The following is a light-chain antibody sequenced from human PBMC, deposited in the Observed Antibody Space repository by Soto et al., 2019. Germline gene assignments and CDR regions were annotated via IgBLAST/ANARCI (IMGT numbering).Light chain of an antibody. Sequence: QSALTQPPSASGSPGQSVTISCTGTSSDVGGYHYVSWYQQHPGKAPKVMIYEVSKRPSGVPDRFSGSKSGDTAFLTVSGLQTEDEAEYYCSSYAGLNNFIVFGTGTKVTVL. CDR2: EVS. V-gene: IGLV2-8*01. CDR3: SSYAGLNNFIV. J-gene: IGLJ1*01. CDR1: SSDVGGYHY.